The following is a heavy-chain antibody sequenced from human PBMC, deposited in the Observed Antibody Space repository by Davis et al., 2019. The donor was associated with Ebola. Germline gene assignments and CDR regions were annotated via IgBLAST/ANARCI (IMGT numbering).Heavy chain of an antibody. CDR3: ARDLGDILTGYYI. CDR2: ISSSGSTI. Sequence: GESLKISCAASGFTFSDYYMSWIRQAPGKGLEWVSYISSSGSTIYYADSVKGRFTISRDNAKNSLYLQMNSLRAEDTAVYYCARDLGDILTGYYIWGQGTLVTVSS. CDR1: GFTFSDYY. J-gene: IGHJ4*02. V-gene: IGHV3-11*01. D-gene: IGHD3-9*01.